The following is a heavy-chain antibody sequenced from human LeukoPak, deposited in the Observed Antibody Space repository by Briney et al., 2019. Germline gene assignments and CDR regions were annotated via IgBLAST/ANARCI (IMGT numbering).Heavy chain of an antibody. V-gene: IGHV3-49*04. Sequence: PGRSLRLSCSGSGFTFGDYAMSWVRQAPGKGLEWVGFIRSKAYGGTTEYAASVKGRFTISRDDSKSIAYLHMNSLKTEDTAVYYCTRDSMTGVHRHHYYYYMDVWGKGTTVTISS. CDR2: IRSKAYGGTT. J-gene: IGHJ6*03. D-gene: IGHD3-9*01. CDR3: TRDSMTGVHRHHYYYYMDV. CDR1: GFTFGDYA.